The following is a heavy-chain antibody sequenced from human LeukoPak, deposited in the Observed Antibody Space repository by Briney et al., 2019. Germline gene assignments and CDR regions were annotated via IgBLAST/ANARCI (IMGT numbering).Heavy chain of an antibody. V-gene: IGHV1-69*06. CDR2: IIPIFGTA. CDR3: ARSLSPDIVVVPAAIETADYYYYYMDV. Sequence: ASVKVSCKASGGTFSSYAISWVRQAPGQGLEWMGRIIPIFGTANYAQKFQGRVTITADKSTSTAYMGLSSLRSEDTAVYYCARSLSPDIVVVPAAIETADYYYYYMDVWGKGTTVTVSS. D-gene: IGHD2-2*01. CDR1: GGTFSSYA. J-gene: IGHJ6*03.